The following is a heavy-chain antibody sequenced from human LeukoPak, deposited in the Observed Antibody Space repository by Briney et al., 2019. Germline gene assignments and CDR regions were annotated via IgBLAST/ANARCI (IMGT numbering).Heavy chain of an antibody. V-gene: IGHV4-39*07. D-gene: IGHD3-22*01. CDR2: INSGGTT. CDR3: AREYDSSGVGY. J-gene: IGHJ4*02. Sequence: SETLSLTCTVSGGSISSSSYYWGWIRQPPGKGLEWIGSINSGGTTYYNESLKSLVTISVDTSKNQFSLKLSSVTAADTAVYYCAREYDSSGVGYWGQGTLVTVSS. CDR1: GGSISSSSYY.